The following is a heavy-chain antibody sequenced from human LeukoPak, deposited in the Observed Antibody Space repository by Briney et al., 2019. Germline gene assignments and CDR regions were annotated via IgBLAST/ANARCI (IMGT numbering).Heavy chain of an antibody. CDR3: ARVGDHFHWNLDL. CDR1: GFTLSIYY. CDR2: IYSGGTT. J-gene: IGHJ2*01. D-gene: IGHD3-3*02. Sequence: GGSLRLSCAASGFTLSIYYMNWVRQAPGKGLEWVSIIYSGGTTYYADSVKGRFTTSRDTSKNTLSLQMNNLRAEDTAVYFCARVGDHFHWNLDLWGRGTLVTVSS. V-gene: IGHV3-53*01.